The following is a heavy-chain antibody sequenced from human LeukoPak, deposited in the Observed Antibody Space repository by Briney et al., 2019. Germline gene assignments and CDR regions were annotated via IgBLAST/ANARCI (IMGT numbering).Heavy chain of an antibody. CDR2: IYYSGST. J-gene: IGHJ4*02. Sequence: PSETLSLTCTVSGGSISSGGYYWIWIRQHPGKGLEGIGYIYYSGSTYYNPSIKSRVIISVDTSKNQFSLQLSSVTAADTAVYYCARRRQQGSSYYFDYWGQGTLVTVSS. V-gene: IGHV4-31*03. CDR1: GGSISSGGYY. CDR3: ARRRQQGSSYYFDY. D-gene: IGHD6-13*01.